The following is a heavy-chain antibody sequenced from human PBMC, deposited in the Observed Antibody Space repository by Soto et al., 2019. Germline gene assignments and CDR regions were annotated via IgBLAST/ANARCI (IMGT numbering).Heavy chain of an antibody. CDR3: ARGRIAARHHYYYGMDL. D-gene: IGHD6-6*01. Sequence: GGSLRLSGAASGFTFSSYSINWVRQAPWKGLEWLSSISSSSSYIYYADSVKGRFTISRDNAKNSLYLQMNSLRAEDTAVYYCARGRIAARHHYYYGMDLCGQRPTVKVS. CDR1: GFTFSSYS. J-gene: IGHJ6*02. V-gene: IGHV3-21*01. CDR2: ISSSSSYI.